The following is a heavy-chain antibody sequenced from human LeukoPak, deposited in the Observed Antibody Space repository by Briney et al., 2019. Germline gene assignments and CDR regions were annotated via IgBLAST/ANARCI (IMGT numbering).Heavy chain of an antibody. V-gene: IGHV4-39*07. Sequence: SETLSLTCTVSGGSISSSSYYWGWIRQPPGKGLEWIGSIYYSGSTYYNPSLKSRVTISVDTSKNQFSLKLSSVTAADTAVYYCARDPLTYYYGSGIDYWGQGTLVTVSS. CDR1: GGSISSSSYY. J-gene: IGHJ4*02. D-gene: IGHD3-10*01. CDR3: ARDPLTYYYGSGIDY. CDR2: IYYSGST.